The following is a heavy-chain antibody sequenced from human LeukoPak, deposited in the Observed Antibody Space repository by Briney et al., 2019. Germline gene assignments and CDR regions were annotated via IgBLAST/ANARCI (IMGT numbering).Heavy chain of an antibody. CDR2: ISYDGSNK. CDR3: ARDLDYYDSSGLRGY. J-gene: IGHJ4*02. D-gene: IGHD3-22*01. CDR1: GFTFSSYA. V-gene: IGHV3-30-3*01. Sequence: GGSLRLSCAASGFTFSSYAMHWVRQAPGKGLEWVAVISYDGSNKYYADSVKGRFTISRDNSKNTLYLQMNSLRAEDTAVYYCARDLDYYDSSGLRGYWGQGTLVTVSS.